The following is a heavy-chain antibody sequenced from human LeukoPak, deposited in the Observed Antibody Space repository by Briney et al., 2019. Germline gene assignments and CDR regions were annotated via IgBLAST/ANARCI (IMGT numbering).Heavy chain of an antibody. V-gene: IGHV3-21*01. CDR3: ARGANNYGDGVDY. CDR1: GFTFSRYS. D-gene: IGHD4-17*01. J-gene: IGHJ4*02. Sequence: GGSLRLSCAASGFTFSRYSMNWVRQAPGKGPEWVSCISSSSSYIDYADSVKGRVTISRDNAKNSLYLQMNSLRAEDTAVYYCARGANNYGDGVDYWGQGTLVTVSS. CDR2: ISSSSSYI.